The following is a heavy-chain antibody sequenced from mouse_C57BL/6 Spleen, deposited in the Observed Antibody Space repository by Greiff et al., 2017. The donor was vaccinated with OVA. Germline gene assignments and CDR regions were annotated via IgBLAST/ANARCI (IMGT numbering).Heavy chain of an antibody. CDR2: ISYDGSN. D-gene: IGHD1-1*01. Sequence: EVKLQESGPGLVKPSQSLSLTCSVTGYSITSGYYWNWIRQFPGNKLEWMGYISYDGSNNYNPSLNNRISITPDTSKNQFFLKLNSVTTEDTATSYCARGEREYYDSSYNWYFDVWGTGTTVTVSS. J-gene: IGHJ1*03. V-gene: IGHV3-6*01. CDR1: GYSITSGYY. CDR3: ARGEREYYDSSYNWYFDV.